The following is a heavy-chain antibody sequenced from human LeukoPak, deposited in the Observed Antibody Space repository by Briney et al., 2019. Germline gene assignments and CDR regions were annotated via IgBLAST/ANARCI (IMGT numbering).Heavy chain of an antibody. V-gene: IGHV4-59*12. CDR3: ARGPGLLWFGELLLDY. CDR1: GGSISSYY. J-gene: IGHJ4*02. D-gene: IGHD3-10*01. Sequence: SETLSLTCTVSGGSISSYYWSWIRQPPGKGLEWIGYIYYSGSTNYNPSLKSRVTISVDTSKNQFSLKLSSVTAADTAVYYCARGPGLLWFGELLLDYWGQGTLVTVSS. CDR2: IYYSGST.